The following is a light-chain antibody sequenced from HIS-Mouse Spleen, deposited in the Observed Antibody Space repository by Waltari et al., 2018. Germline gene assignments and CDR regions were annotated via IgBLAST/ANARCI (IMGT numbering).Light chain of an antibody. CDR2: EGS. Sequence: QSALTQPASVSGSPGQSITISCTGTSSDVGSYNLVSWYQHHPGKAPKLMIYEGSKRPSGVCTRFSGYRSGDTASLTISGLQAEAEADYYCCSYAGSSTYWVFGGGTKLTVL. V-gene: IGLV2-23*01. CDR1: SSDVGSYNL. J-gene: IGLJ3*02. CDR3: CSYAGSSTYWV.